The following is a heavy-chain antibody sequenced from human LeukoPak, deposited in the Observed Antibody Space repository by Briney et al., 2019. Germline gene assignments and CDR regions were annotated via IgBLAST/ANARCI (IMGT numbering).Heavy chain of an antibody. CDR3: APPAPKSST. D-gene: IGHD1-14*01. J-gene: IGHJ4*02. CDR1: GFTFSSYA. CDR2: ISYDGSNK. Sequence: GGSLRLSCAASGFTFSSYAMHWVRQAPGKGLEWVAVISYDGSNKYYADSVKGRFTISRDNSKNTLYLQMNSLRAEDTAVYYCAPPAPKSSTGGQGTLVTVSS. V-gene: IGHV3-30-3*01.